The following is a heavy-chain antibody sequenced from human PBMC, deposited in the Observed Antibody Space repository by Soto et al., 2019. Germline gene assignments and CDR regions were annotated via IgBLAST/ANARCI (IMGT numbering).Heavy chain of an antibody. D-gene: IGHD3-9*01. CDR2: ISAYNGNT. CDR3: ARDPGFRSDY. CDR1: GYTFTSYG. Sequence: QVQLVQSGAEVKKPGTSVKVSCKASGYTFTSYGISWVRQAPGQGLEWMGWISAYNGNTNYAHKLQGRVTMTTDTTPSTAYMELRSQRSDGTAVYYCARDPGFRSDYWGPGTLVTVSS. J-gene: IGHJ4*02. V-gene: IGHV1-18*01.